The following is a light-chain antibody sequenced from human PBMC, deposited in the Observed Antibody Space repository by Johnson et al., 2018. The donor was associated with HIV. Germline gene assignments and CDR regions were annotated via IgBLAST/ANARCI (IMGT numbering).Light chain of an antibody. J-gene: IGLJ1*01. CDR3: GTWDSSLGTYV. V-gene: IGLV1-51*01. CDR2: DNN. CDR1: SSNIGNNY. Sequence: QSVLTQPPSVSAAPGQKVTISCSGSSSNIGNNYVSWYQQFPGTAPKLLIYDNNKRPSGIPDRFSGSKSGTSATLGITGLQTGDEADYYCGTWDSSLGTYVFGTGTKVTVL.